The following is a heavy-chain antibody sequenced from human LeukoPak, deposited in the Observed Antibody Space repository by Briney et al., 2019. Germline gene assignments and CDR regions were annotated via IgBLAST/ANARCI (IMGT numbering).Heavy chain of an antibody. CDR2: IYYSGST. J-gene: IGHJ5*02. V-gene: IGHV4-31*03. CDR1: GGSISSGGYY. D-gene: IGHD1-26*01. Sequence: PSQTLSLTCTVSGGSISSGGYYWSWIRQHPGKGLEWIGYIYYSGSTNYNPSLKSRVTISVDTSKNQFSLKLSSVTAADTAVYYCAREGPRRIVGATVVWFDPWGQGTLVTVSS. CDR3: AREGPRRIVGATVVWFDP.